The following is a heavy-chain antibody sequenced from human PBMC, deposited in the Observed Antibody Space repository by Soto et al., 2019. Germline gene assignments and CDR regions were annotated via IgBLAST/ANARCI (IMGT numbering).Heavy chain of an antibody. J-gene: IGHJ2*01. D-gene: IGHD3-10*01. V-gene: IGHV1-69*01. CDR2: ELPLFNIS. CDR3: ARRRLGYGSWYFDL. Sequence: QVQLVQSGAEVKKPGSSVKVSCKASGGAFSSYAISWVRQAPGQGLEWMGGELPLFNISNYAQKFQGRVTITSDEPTSTAYMDLSNLTSEDTAVYYCARRRLGYGSWYFDLWCRGTLITVSS. CDR1: GGAFSSYA.